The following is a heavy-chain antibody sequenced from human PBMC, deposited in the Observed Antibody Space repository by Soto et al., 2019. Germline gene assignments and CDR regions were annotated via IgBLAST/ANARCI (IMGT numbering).Heavy chain of an antibody. CDR3: AGGGVRGVITRTRDYYGMDV. CDR2: IYPGDSDT. J-gene: IGHJ6*02. V-gene: IGHV5-51*01. D-gene: IGHD3-10*01. Sequence: GESLKISCKGSGVNFTTYWFGWVRQMPGKGLEWMGIIYPGDSDTRYSPSFQDQVTISADKSISTAYLQWSSLKASDTAMYYCAGGGVRGVITRTRDYYGMDVWGQGTTVTVSS. CDR1: GVNFTTYW.